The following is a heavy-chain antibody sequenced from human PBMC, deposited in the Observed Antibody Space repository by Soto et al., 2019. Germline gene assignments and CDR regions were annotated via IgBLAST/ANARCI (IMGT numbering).Heavy chain of an antibody. D-gene: IGHD3-22*01. V-gene: IGHV4-59*08. Sequence: PSETLSLTCTVSGGSISSYYWSWIRQPPGKGLEWIGYIYYSGSTNYNPSLRSRVTISVDTSKNQFSLKLSSVTAADTAVYYCAGSRYYYDSSGNAAYFDYWGQGTLVTVSS. CDR2: IYYSGST. CDR1: GGSISSYY. CDR3: AGSRYYYDSSGNAAYFDY. J-gene: IGHJ4*02.